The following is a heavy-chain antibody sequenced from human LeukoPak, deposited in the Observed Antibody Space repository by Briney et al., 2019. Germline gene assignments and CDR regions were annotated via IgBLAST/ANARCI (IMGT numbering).Heavy chain of an antibody. CDR3: ARRLLLQQGIDY. J-gene: IGHJ4*02. D-gene: IGHD4-11*01. V-gene: IGHV4-34*01. CDR2: INHSGST. Sequence: PSETLSLTCAVYGGSFSGYYWSWIRQPPGKGLEWIGEINHSGSTNYNPSLKSRVTISVDTSKNQFSLKLSSVTAADTAVYYCARRLLLQQGIDYWAREPWSPSPQ. CDR1: GGSFSGYY.